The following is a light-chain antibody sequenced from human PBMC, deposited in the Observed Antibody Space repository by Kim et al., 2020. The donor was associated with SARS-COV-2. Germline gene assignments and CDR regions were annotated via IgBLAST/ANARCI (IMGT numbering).Light chain of an antibody. J-gene: IGKJ1*01. V-gene: IGKV1-39*01. CDR2: AAS. CDR3: QQSYSTRWT. CDR1: QSIATY. Sequence: ASVGDRVTITCRASQSIATYLDWYQQKPGKAPKLLIYAASSLQSGVPSRFSGSGSGTDFTLTISTLQPEDFATYYCQQSYSTRWTFGQGTKVDIK.